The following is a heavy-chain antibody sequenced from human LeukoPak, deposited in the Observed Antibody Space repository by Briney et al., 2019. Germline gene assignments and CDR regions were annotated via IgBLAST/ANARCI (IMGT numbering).Heavy chain of an antibody. D-gene: IGHD2-2*01. CDR3: ARVVVPPYYYYYGMDV. CDR1: GGSISSGGYY. Sequence: SETLSLTCTVSGGSISSGGYYWSWIRQHPGKGLEWIGYIYYSGSTYYNPSLKSRVTISVDTSKNQFSLKLSSVTAADTAVYYCARVVVPPYYYYYGMDVWGKGTTVTVSS. V-gene: IGHV4-31*03. J-gene: IGHJ6*04. CDR2: IYYSGST.